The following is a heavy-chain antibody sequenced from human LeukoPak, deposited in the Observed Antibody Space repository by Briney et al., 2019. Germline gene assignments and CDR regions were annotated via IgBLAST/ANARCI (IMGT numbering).Heavy chain of an antibody. D-gene: IGHD6-13*01. CDR3: ARFGSSSYDY. Sequence: SQTLSLTCTVSGGSISSGGYYWSWFRQPAGKGLEWIGRIYTSGSTNYNPSLKSRVTMSVDTSKNQFSLKLSSVTAADTAVYYCARFGSSSYDYWGQGTLVTVSS. CDR1: GGSISSGGYY. J-gene: IGHJ4*02. CDR2: IYTSGST. V-gene: IGHV4-61*02.